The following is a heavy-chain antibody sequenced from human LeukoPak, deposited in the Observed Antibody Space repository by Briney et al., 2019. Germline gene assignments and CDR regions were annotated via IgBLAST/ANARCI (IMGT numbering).Heavy chain of an antibody. D-gene: IGHD3-22*01. CDR3: ARDRGDYDSSGYYGYFDY. J-gene: IGHJ4*02. CDR1: GGSIRSHY. Sequence: PSETLSLTRTVSGGSIRSHYWSWIRQPPGKGLEWIGYIYYSGSTNYTPSLKSRVTISVDTSKNQFSLKLSSVTAADTAVYYCARDRGDYDSSGYYGYFDYWGQGALVTVSS. V-gene: IGHV4-59*11. CDR2: IYYSGST.